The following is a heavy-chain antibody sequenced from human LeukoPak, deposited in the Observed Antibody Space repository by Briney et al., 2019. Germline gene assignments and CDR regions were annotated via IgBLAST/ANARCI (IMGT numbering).Heavy chain of an antibody. CDR3: AREIVGTIKSYFDY. V-gene: IGHV3-7*01. D-gene: IGHD1-26*01. CDR2: IKEEGSQK. CDR1: GFSLSNYW. Sequence: PGGSLRLSCAASGFSLSNYWMTWVRQAPGKGLEWVANIKEEGSQKYYVDSVKGRFTISRDNAKNSLYLEMNSPRAEDTAIYYCAREIVGTIKSYFDYWGQGTLVTASS. J-gene: IGHJ4*02.